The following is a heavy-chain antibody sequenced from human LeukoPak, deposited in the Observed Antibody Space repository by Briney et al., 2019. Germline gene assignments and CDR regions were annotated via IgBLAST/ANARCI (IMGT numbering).Heavy chain of an antibody. CDR3: ARVQYSSTSCYVSSTPADY. J-gene: IGHJ4*02. CDR1: GYTFTSYG. V-gene: IGHV1-18*01. CDR2: ISAYNGNT. D-gene: IGHD2-2*01. Sequence: ASVKISCKASGYTFTSYGISWVRQAPGQGLEWMGWISAYNGNTNYAQKLQGRVTMTTDTSTSTAYMELRSLRSDDTAVYYCARVQYSSTSCYVSSTPADYWGQGTLVTVSS.